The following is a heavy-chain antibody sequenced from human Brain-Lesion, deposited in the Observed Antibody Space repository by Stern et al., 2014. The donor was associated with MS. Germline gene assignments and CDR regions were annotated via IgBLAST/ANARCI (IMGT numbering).Heavy chain of an antibody. Sequence: QVTLRESGPTLVNPTQTLTVTCTSSGFSLNTGGVSVGWFRQPPGKALEWLALIYWDDDKRYNPSLKSRLTITKDTSKDQVVLTMTSVDPVDTATYYCAHDSGSHAGGALDYWGQGTLVTVSS. CDR3: AHDSGSHAGGALDY. CDR2: IYWDDDK. D-gene: IGHD1-26*01. J-gene: IGHJ4*02. CDR1: GFSLNTGGVS. V-gene: IGHV2-5*02.